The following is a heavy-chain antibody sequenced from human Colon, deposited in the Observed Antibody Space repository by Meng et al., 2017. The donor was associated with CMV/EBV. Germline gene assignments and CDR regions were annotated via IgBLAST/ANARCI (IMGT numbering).Heavy chain of an antibody. V-gene: IGHV1-8*01. CDR1: GYTPPGYA. CDR2: VNPDIKTA. CDR3: ARDQRGGSSSDYYYGMDV. J-gene: IGHJ6*02. Sequence: ASVKVSCKASGYTPPGYAMYWVRQAPGQGLEWLGWVNPDIKTARYSQKFEGRVTMTTNSSTNTVYMDLIGLTSEDTAVYYCARDQRGGSSSDYYYGMDVWGQGTTVTVSS. D-gene: IGHD1-26*01.